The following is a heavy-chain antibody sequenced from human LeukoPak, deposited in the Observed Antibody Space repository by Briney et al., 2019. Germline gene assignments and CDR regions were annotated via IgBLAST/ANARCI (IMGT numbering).Heavy chain of an antibody. CDR2: INHSGST. V-gene: IGHV4-34*01. Sequence: SETLSLTCAVYGGSFSDFYWNWIRQPPGKGLEWIGEINHSGSTNYNPSLKSRVTISIDTSKIQFSLKLSSVTAADTAVYYCARGQKSVAGPGGAVSGYWGQGTLVTVSS. CDR1: GGSFSDFY. J-gene: IGHJ4*02. CDR3: ARGQKSVAGPGGAVSGY. D-gene: IGHD6-13*01.